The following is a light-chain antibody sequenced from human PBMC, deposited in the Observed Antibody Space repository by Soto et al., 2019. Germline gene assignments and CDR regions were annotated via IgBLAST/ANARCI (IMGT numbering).Light chain of an antibody. J-gene: IGKJ1*01. CDR3: QQYATSSWT. CDR1: QSVGDNY. CDR2: GAS. V-gene: IGKV3-20*01. Sequence: EIVLTQSPGTLSLSPGERAILSCRASQSVGDNYLAWYQQRPGLAPRLLIYGASSRATGIPDRFSGSGSGTDFTLTISRLEPEDFAVYYCQQYATSSWTFGQGTKVEIK.